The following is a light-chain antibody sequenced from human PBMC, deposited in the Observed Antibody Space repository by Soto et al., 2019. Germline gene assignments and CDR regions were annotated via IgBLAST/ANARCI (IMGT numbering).Light chain of an antibody. CDR2: QDR. Sequence: SYELTQPPSVSVSPGQTATITCSGENLGYKDACWYQHRPGQSPVLVIYQDRKRPSGIPERFSGSNSGNTATLTISGTQAIDEADYYCQAWDSSTAVFGGGTKVTVL. CDR1: NLGYKD. V-gene: IGLV3-1*01. J-gene: IGLJ3*02. CDR3: QAWDSSTAV.